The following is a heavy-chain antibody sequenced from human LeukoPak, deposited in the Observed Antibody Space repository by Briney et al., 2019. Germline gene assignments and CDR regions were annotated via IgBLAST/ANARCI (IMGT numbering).Heavy chain of an antibody. CDR2: ISGYNGNT. Sequence: ASVKVSCKASGYTFTTYVIIWVRQAPGQGLEWMGWISGYNGNTNYAQKLQGRVTMTTDTSTSTAYMELRSLRSDDTAVYYCARFKVVVAASDYWGQGPLVTVSS. D-gene: IGHD2-15*01. CDR1: GYTFTTYV. CDR3: ARFKVVVAASDY. J-gene: IGHJ4*02. V-gene: IGHV1-18*01.